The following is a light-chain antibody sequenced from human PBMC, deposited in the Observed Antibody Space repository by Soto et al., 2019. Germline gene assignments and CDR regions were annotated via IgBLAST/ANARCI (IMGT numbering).Light chain of an antibody. J-gene: IGKJ1*01. Sequence: VVTQSPATLAVSPGESATLSCRASQSVNTNLAWYQQKPGQAPRLLIYDASTRATGIPARFSGSGSGTEFTPTISSLQSEDFAIYYCQQYSKWPPWTFGPGTKVDI. CDR1: QSVNTN. CDR3: QQYSKWPPWT. V-gene: IGKV3D-15*01. CDR2: DAS.